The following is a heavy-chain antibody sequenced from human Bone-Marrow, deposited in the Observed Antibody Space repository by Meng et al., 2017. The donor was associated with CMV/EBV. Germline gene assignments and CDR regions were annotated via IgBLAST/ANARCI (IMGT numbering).Heavy chain of an antibody. CDR2: INPNSGGT. Sequence: ASVKVSCKAPGYTFTGYYMHWVRQAPGQGLEWMGWINPNSGGTNYAQKFQGRVTMTRDTSISTAYMELSRLRSDDTAVYYCARIGTYCSSTSCYTFDIWGQGTMVTVSS. CDR3: ARIGTYCSSTSCYTFDI. J-gene: IGHJ3*02. CDR1: GYTFTGYY. D-gene: IGHD2-2*02. V-gene: IGHV1-2*02.